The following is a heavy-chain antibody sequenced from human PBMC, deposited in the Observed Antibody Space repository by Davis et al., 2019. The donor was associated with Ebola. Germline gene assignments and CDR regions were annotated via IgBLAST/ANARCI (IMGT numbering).Heavy chain of an antibody. V-gene: IGHV1-2*04. J-gene: IGHJ4*02. Sequence: ASVKVSCKASGYTFTGYYMHWVRQAPGQGLEWTGWINPNSGGTNYAQKFQGWVTMTRDTSISTAYMELSRLRSDDTAVYYCARGGYCSGGSCYYFDYWGQGTLVTVSS. D-gene: IGHD2-15*01. CDR1: GYTFTGYY. CDR2: INPNSGGT. CDR3: ARGGYCSGGSCYYFDY.